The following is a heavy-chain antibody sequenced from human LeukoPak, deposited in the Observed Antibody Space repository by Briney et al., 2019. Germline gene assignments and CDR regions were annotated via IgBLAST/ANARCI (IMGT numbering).Heavy chain of an antibody. CDR2: MNPNSGNT. CDR3: ATDLSKGRLVLRNLEWMIY. Sequence: ASVKVSCKASGYTFTSYDINWVRQATGQGLEWMGWMNPNSGNTGYAQKFQGRVTMTRNTSISTAYMELSSLRSEDTAVYYCATDLSKGRLVLRNLEWMIYWGQGTPVTVSS. V-gene: IGHV1-8*01. CDR1: GYTFTSYD. J-gene: IGHJ4*02. D-gene: IGHD3-3*01.